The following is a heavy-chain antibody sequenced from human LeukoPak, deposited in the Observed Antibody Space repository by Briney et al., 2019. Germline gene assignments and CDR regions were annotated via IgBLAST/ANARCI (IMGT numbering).Heavy chain of an antibody. CDR1: GGSFSGYY. D-gene: IGHD3-22*01. J-gene: IGHJ6*02. CDR2: INHSGST. V-gene: IGHV4-34*01. Sequence: SETLSLTCAVYGGSFSGYYWSWIRQPPGKGLEWIGEINHSGSTNYNPSLKSRLTISVDTSKNQFSLKLSSVTAADTAVYYCARSVYYDSSGYYYTYHYYYGMDVWGQGTTVTVSS. CDR3: ARSVYYDSSGYYYTYHYYYGMDV.